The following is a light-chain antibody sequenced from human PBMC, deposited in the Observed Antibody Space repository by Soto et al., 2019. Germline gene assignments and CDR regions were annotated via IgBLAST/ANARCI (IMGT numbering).Light chain of an antibody. CDR2: KAS. V-gene: IGKV1-5*03. Sequence: DIQMTQSPSTLSASVGDRVTITCRASQSISSWLAWYQQKPGKAPKLLMYKASNLESGVPSRFSGSGSGTEFTLHISSLQPDDFAPYHCQQYNDYPLTFGGGTKVEIK. CDR3: QQYNDYPLT. J-gene: IGKJ4*01. CDR1: QSISSW.